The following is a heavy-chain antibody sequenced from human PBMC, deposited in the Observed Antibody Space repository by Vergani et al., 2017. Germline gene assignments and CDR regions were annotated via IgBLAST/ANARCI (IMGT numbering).Heavy chain of an antibody. CDR2: IIPIFGTA. D-gene: IGHD3-10*01. CDR3: AREKDYYCSEGYYTQDY. CDR1: GGTFSSYA. J-gene: IGHJ4*02. V-gene: IGHV1-69*12. Sequence: QVQLVQSGAEVKKPGSSVKVSCKASGGTFSSYAISWVRQAPGQGLEWMGWIIPIFGTANYAQKFQGRVTITADESTSTAYMELSSLRSEDTAVYYCAREKDYYCSEGYYTQDYWGQGTLVTVSS.